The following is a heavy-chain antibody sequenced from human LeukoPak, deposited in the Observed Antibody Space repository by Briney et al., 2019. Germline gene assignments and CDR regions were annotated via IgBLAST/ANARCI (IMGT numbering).Heavy chain of an antibody. CDR3: ARVMGRYCSSTSCYVDY. D-gene: IGHD2-2*01. CDR1: GFTFRAYA. Sequence: GRSLRLSCAAPGFTFRAYAMHWVRQAPGKGLEWVAVISYDGSNKYYADSVKGRFTISRDNSKNTLYLQMNSLRAEDTAVYYCARVMGRYCSSTSCYVDYWGQGTLVTVTS. J-gene: IGHJ4*02. CDR2: ISYDGSNK. V-gene: IGHV3-30*04.